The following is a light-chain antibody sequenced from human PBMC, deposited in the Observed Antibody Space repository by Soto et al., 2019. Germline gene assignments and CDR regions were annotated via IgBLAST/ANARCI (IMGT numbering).Light chain of an antibody. CDR1: QGISNY. CDR2: AAS. Sequence: DIQMTQSPSSLSASVGDRVTITCRASQGISNYLAWYQQIPGKVPKLLISAASTLQSGVPSRFSGSGSGTDFXLTXSSLQPEDVATYYCQKYTNVPTFGGGTKVEIK. J-gene: IGKJ4*01. CDR3: QKYTNVPT. V-gene: IGKV1-27*01.